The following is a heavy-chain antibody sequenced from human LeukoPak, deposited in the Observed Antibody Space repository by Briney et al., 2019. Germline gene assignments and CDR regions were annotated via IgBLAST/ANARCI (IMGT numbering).Heavy chain of an antibody. CDR3: ARRSVGATFDY. J-gene: IGHJ4*02. V-gene: IGHV4-39*01. Sequence: PSETLSLTCTVSGGSLSSYYWGWIRQPPGKGLEWIGSIYYSGSTYYNPSLKSRVTISVDTSKNQFSLKLSSVTAADTAVYYCARRSVGATFDYWGQGTLVTVSS. D-gene: IGHD1-26*01. CDR1: GGSLSSYY. CDR2: IYYSGST.